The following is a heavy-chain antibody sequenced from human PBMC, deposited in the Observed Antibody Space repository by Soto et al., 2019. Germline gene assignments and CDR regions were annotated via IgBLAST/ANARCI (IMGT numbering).Heavy chain of an antibody. CDR3: AKGWSSSAWDSHYFDS. V-gene: IGHV3-23*01. CDR2: VSGSGGAA. Sequence: EVQLLESGGGLVQPGGSLRLSCAASGFTFSNYAMRWVRQAPGKGREWVAAVSGSGGAAYYADSVKGRFTISRDNAKNTMSLAMNSLRADDSAVYYCAKGWSSSAWDSHYFDSWGQGIRVTVSS. CDR1: GFTFSNYA. J-gene: IGHJ4*02. D-gene: IGHD3-3*01.